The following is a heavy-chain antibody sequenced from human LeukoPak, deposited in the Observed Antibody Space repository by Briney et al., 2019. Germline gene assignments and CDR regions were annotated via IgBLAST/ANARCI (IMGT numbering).Heavy chain of an antibody. CDR3: ARAYDSSGYYYEFDY. D-gene: IGHD3-22*01. V-gene: IGHV1-69*05. Sequence: SVKVSCKASGGTFSSYAISWVRQAPGQGLEWMGRVIPIFGKANYAQKFQGRITITTDESTSTAYMELSSLRSEDTAVYYCARAYDSSGYYYEFDYWGQGTLVTVSS. J-gene: IGHJ4*02. CDR2: VIPIFGKA. CDR1: GGTFSSYA.